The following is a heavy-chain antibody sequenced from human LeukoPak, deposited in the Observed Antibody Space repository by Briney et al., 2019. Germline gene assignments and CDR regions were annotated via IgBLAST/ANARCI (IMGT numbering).Heavy chain of an antibody. V-gene: IGHV1-69*05. Sequence: ASVKVSCKASGGTFSSYAISWVRQAPGQGLEWMGRIITIFGTANYAQKFQGRVTITTDESTSTAYMELSSLRSEDTAVYYCARDLLRDYGDYGALGYWGQGTLVTVSS. J-gene: IGHJ4*02. CDR3: ARDLLRDYGDYGALGY. CDR1: GGTFSSYA. D-gene: IGHD4-17*01. CDR2: IITIFGTA.